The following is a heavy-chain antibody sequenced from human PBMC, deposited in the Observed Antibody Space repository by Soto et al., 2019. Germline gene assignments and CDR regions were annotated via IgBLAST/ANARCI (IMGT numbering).Heavy chain of an antibody. CDR1: GGSFSGYY. CDR2: IYHSGST. Sequence: PSETLSLTCAVYGGSFSGYYWSWIRQPPGKGLEWIGYIYHSGSTYYNPSLKSRVTISVDRSKNQFSLKLSSVTAADTAVYYCARGGVDYYDSSGYYFSPYYFDYWGQGTLVTVSS. V-gene: IGHV4-34*01. J-gene: IGHJ4*02. D-gene: IGHD3-22*01. CDR3: ARGGVDYYDSSGYYFSPYYFDY.